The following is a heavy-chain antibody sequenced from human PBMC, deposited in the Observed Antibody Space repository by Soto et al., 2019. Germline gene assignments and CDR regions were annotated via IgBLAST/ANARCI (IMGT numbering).Heavy chain of an antibody. Sequence: QVQLVQSGAEVKKPGASVKVSCKASGFTFTNYDVSWVRQAPGQGLEWMGWISPYNGNTNYAQNLQGRVTMTTDTSTSTAYMDLRSLRADDTAVYYCARGDDMDVWGQGTAVAVSS. CDR3: ARGDDMDV. CDR1: GFTFTNYD. V-gene: IGHV1-18*01. D-gene: IGHD3-16*01. CDR2: ISPYNGNT. J-gene: IGHJ6*02.